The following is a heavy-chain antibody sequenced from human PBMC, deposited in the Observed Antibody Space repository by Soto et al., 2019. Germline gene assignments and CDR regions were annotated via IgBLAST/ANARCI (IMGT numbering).Heavy chain of an antibody. CDR1: GFTFSNYW. J-gene: IGHJ6*03. Sequence: EVQLVESGGGLVQPGGSLRLSCAASGFTFSNYWMYWVRQAPGKGLVWVSRINSDGSVSSYADSVKGRLTISRDNVKNTLYLQMNSLRAEDTAVYYCARGDCVGGPCYSLAGSFYYYMDVWGNGTTVTVFS. D-gene: IGHD2-15*01. CDR2: INSDGSVS. CDR3: ARGDCVGGPCYSLAGSFYYYMDV. V-gene: IGHV3-74*01.